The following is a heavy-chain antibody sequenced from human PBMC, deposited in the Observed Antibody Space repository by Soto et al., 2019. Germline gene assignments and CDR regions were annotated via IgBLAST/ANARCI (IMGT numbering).Heavy chain of an antibody. Sequence: LRLSCEASGFNFEDYAMYWVRQAPGKGLEWVLGISWNSGSIGYADSVKGRFTISRDNAKKSLYLQMNSLRPEDTALYYCAKPRVAGTWAFDSWGQGTLVTVSS. CDR1: GFNFEDYA. CDR2: ISWNSGSI. CDR3: AKPRVAGTWAFDS. J-gene: IGHJ4*02. V-gene: IGHV3-9*01. D-gene: IGHD6-19*01.